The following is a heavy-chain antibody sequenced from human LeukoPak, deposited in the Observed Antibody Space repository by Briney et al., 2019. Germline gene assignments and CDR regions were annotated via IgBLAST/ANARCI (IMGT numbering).Heavy chain of an antibody. V-gene: IGHV5-51*01. Sequence: GESLKISCKGSGYSFTNYWIGWVRQMPGKGLEWMGIIYPGDSDTRYSPSFQGQVTISADKSISTAYLQWSSLKASDTAMYYCARHDQNGNVAVAENYYYGMDVWGQGTTVTVSS. D-gene: IGHD6-19*01. CDR3: ARHDQNGNVAVAENYYYGMDV. CDR1: GYSFTNYW. CDR2: IYPGDSDT. J-gene: IGHJ6*02.